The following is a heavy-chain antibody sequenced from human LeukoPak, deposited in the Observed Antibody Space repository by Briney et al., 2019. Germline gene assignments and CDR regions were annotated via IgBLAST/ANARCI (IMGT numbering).Heavy chain of an antibody. V-gene: IGHV3-48*01. Sequence: PGGSLRLSCAASGFTFSSYSMNWVRQAPGKGLEWVSYISSSSTIYYADSVKGRFTISRDNAKNSLYLQMNSLRAEDTAVYYCARDSLAAAGRKYYFDYWGQGTLVTVSS. CDR2: ISSSSTI. D-gene: IGHD6-13*01. CDR3: ARDSLAAAGRKYYFDY. J-gene: IGHJ4*02. CDR1: GFTFSSYS.